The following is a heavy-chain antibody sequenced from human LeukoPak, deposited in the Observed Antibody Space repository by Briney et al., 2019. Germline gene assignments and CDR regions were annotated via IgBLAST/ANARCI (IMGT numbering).Heavy chain of an antibody. CDR1: GFTFSRYW. J-gene: IGHJ4*02. D-gene: IGHD1-7*01. CDR3: AASGYNWNYGLDY. V-gene: IGHV3-7*05. CDR2: IKQDGSEK. Sequence: GGSLRLSCAASGFTFSRYWMSWVRQAPGKGLEWVANIKQDGSEKYYVDSVKGRFTISRDNAKNSLYLQMSSLRAEDTAVYYCAASGYNWNYGLDYWGQGTLVTVSS.